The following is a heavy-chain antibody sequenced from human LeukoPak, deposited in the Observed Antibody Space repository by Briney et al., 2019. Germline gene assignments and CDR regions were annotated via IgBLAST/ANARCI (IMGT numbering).Heavy chain of an antibody. V-gene: IGHV3-21*01. CDR2: ISSSSSYI. CDR3: ARDCLTGRVVGAYRGAFDI. J-gene: IGHJ3*02. D-gene: IGHD1-26*01. Sequence: PGGSLRLSCTASGFDFSSYAMSWVRQAPGKGLEWVSSISSSSSYIYYADSVKGRFTISRDNAKNSLYLQMNSLRAEDTAVYYCARDCLTGRVVGAYRGAFDIWGQGTMVTVSS. CDR1: GFDFSSYA.